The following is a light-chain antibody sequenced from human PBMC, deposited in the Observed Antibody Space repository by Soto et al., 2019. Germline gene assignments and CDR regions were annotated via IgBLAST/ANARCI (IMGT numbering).Light chain of an antibody. CDR3: QQSYSTPIT. CDR2: AAS. J-gene: IGKJ5*01. CDR1: QSISSY. Sequence: DIQMTQSPSSLSASVGDRVTITCRASQSISSYLNWYQQKPGKAPKLLIYAASSLQSWVPSRFSGSGSGTDFTLTISSLQPEDFATHYCQQSYSTPITFGQGTRLEIK. V-gene: IGKV1-39*01.